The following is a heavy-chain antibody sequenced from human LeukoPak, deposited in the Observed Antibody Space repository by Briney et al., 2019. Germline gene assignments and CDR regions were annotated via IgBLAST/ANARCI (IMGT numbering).Heavy chain of an antibody. CDR2: IRFDGSNK. D-gene: IGHD6-19*01. V-gene: IGHV3-30*02. J-gene: IGHJ4*02. CDR1: GFTFSSYG. Sequence: GGSLRLSCAASGFTFSSYGMHWVRQAPGKGLEWVAFIRFDGSNKYYADSVKGRFSISRDNSKNTLYLQMNSLRAEDTAVYYYAKDRSSGWFFDYWGQGTLVTVSS. CDR3: AKDRSSGWFFDY.